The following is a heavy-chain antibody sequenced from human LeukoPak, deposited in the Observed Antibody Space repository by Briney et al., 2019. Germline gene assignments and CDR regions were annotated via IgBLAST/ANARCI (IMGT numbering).Heavy chain of an antibody. V-gene: IGHV3-73*01. CDR3: AREGGGDSSGYYHSYYYYMDV. J-gene: IGHJ6*03. Sequence: PGGSLRLSCAASGFTFSGSAMHWVRQASGKGLEWVGRIRSKANSYATAYATSVKGRFTISRDDSKNTAYLQMNSLKTEDTAVYYCAREGGGDSSGYYHSYYYYMDVWGKGTTVTVSS. D-gene: IGHD3-22*01. CDR1: GFTFSGSA. CDR2: IRSKANSYAT.